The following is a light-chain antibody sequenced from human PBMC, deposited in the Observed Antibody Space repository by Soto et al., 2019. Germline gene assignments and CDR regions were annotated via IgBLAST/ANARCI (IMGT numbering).Light chain of an antibody. CDR2: EVG. CDR3: SSYTSNNFYV. CDR1: GSDISAHNY. Sequence: QSALTQPASVSGSPGQSITISCTGTGSDISAHNYVSWYQQHPGKAPKLMIYEVGDRPSGLSNRFSGSKSGNTASLTISRLHADDEADYYCSSYTSNNFYVFGTGTKLTVL. V-gene: IGLV2-14*01. J-gene: IGLJ1*01.